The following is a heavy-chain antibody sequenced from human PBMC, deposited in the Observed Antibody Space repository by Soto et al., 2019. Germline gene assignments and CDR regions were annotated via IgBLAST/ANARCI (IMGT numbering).Heavy chain of an antibody. D-gene: IGHD2-2*01. CDR1: GGSISSSSYY. CDR3: ARQEDIVLVPAAYFDY. J-gene: IGHJ4*02. V-gene: IGHV4-39*01. Sequence: QLQLQESGPGLVKPSETLSLTCTVSGGSISSSSYYWGWIRQPPGKGLEWIGSIYYSGSTYYNPYLKSRVTISVDTSKNQFSLKLSSVTAADTAVYYCARQEDIVLVPAAYFDYWGQGTLVTVSS. CDR2: IYYSGST.